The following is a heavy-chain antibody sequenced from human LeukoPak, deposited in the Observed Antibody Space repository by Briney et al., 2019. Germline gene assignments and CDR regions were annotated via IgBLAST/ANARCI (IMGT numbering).Heavy chain of an antibody. CDR1: GGSISSSY. V-gene: IGHV4-59*01. CDR2: IYYSGNT. CDR3: ARIGDFWCGYFDY. D-gene: IGHD3-3*01. J-gene: IGHJ4*02. Sequence: SETLSLTCTVSGGSISSSYWHWIRKPPGKGLEWIGFIYYSGNTNYNPSLKSRLTISLDTSKMQFSLKLSSVTAADTAVYYCARIGDFWCGYFDYWGQGTLVTVSS.